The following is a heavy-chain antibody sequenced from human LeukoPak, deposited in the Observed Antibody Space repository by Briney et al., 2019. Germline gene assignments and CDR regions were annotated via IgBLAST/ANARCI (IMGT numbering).Heavy chain of an antibody. V-gene: IGHV3-23*01. D-gene: IGHD3-22*01. J-gene: IGHJ4*02. CDR1: GFTFSNYA. CDR3: AKRGVVIRVILVGFHKEAYYFDS. Sequence: GGSLRLSCEASGFTFSNYAMSWVRQAPGKGLEWVAGISDSGGSTNYADSVKGRFTVSRDNPKNTLYLQMKSLRAEDTAVYFCAKRGVVIRVILVGFHKEAYYFDSWGQGALVTVSS. CDR2: ISDSGGST.